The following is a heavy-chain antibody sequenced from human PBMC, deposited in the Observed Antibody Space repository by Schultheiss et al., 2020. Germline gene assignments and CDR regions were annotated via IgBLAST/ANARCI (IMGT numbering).Heavy chain of an antibody. Sequence: GGSLRLSCAASGFTFSSYWMSWVRQAPGKGLEWVSGVSWNGSRTHYADSVKGRFTISRDNSKNTLYLQMNSLKTEDTAVYYCTTDPQGGNSYYFYYYMDVWGKGTTVTVSS. CDR2: VSWNGSRT. CDR1: GFTFSSYW. V-gene: IGHV3-19*01. J-gene: IGHJ6*03. CDR3: TTDPQGGNSYYFYYYMDV. D-gene: IGHD2/OR15-2a*01.